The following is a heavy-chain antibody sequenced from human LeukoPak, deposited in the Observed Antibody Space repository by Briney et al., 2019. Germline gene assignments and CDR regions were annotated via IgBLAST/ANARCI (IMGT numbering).Heavy chain of an antibody. CDR1: GGSISSGSYY. V-gene: IGHV4-61*02. D-gene: IGHD3-3*01. CDR2: IYTSGST. Sequence: PSQTLSLTCTVSGGSISSGSYYWSWIRQPAGKGLEWIGRIYTSGSTNYNPSLKSRVTISVDTSKNQFSLKLSSVTAADTAVYYCARLGILEWWFDPWGQGTLVTVSS. CDR3: ARLGILEWWFDP. J-gene: IGHJ5*02.